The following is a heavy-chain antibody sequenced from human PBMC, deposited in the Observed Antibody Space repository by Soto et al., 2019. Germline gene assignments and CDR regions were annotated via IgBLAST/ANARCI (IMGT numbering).Heavy chain of an antibody. J-gene: IGHJ4*02. CDR2: TYYRSRWYN. CDR3: AREFRYYVSSDSCHDY. CDR1: GDSVSGNSAA. V-gene: IGHV6-1*01. D-gene: IGHD3-16*01. Sequence: SQTLSLTCVISGDSVSGNSAAWNWIRQSPSRGLEWLGRTYYRSRWYNDYAVSVKSRITVTPDTSKNQFSLHLNSVTPEDTAFYYCAREFRYYVSSDSCHDYWGQGALGTVAS.